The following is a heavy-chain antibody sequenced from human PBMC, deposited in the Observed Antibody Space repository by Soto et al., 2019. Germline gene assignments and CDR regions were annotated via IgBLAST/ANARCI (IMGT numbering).Heavy chain of an antibody. J-gene: IGHJ4*02. CDR1: GFTFSNYA. D-gene: IGHD2-2*01. V-gene: IGHV3-33*01. CDR3: ARDGNYQKSDY. CDR2: IWYDGSKK. Sequence: QVQLVESGGGVAQPGRSLRLSCATSGFTFSNYAFHWVRQAPGKGLEWVAVIWYDGSKKHHAASVKGRFTISRDDSKNTLYLQMNSLRVEDTAVYYCARDGNYQKSDYWGQGTVVTVSS.